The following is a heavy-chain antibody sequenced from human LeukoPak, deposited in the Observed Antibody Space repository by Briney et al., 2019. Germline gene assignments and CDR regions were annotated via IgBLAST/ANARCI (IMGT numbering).Heavy chain of an antibody. J-gene: IGHJ4*02. CDR1: GFTFSSYA. CDR2: ISGSGGST. Sequence: GGSLRLSCAVSGFTFSSYAMSWVRQAPGKGLEWVSAISGSGGSTYYADSVKGRFTISRDNSKNTLYLQMNSLRAEDTAVYYCAKDLGDSYDILTGYYTGYFDYWGQGTLVTVSS. V-gene: IGHV3-23*01. CDR3: AKDLGDSYDILTGYYTGYFDY. D-gene: IGHD3-9*01.